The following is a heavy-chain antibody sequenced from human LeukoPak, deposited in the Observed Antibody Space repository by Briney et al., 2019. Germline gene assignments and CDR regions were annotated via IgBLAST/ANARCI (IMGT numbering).Heavy chain of an antibody. J-gene: IGHJ4*02. D-gene: IGHD1-1*01. Sequence: GGSLRLSCAASGFTFSDHYMDWVRQAPGKGLEWVGRTRNKANSYTTEYAASVKGRFTISRDDSKNSLYLQMNSLKTEDTAVYYCTSFSTGSRSFAYWGQGTLLTVSS. CDR1: GFTFSDHY. V-gene: IGHV3-72*01. CDR2: TRNKANSYTT. CDR3: TSFSTGSRSFAY.